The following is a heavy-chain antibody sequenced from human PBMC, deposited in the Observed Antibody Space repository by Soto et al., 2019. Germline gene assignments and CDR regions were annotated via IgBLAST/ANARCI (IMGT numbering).Heavy chain of an antibody. CDR2: INPNSGGT. CDR3: ARDNLNYNYDY. Sequence: DSVKVSCKASGYTFTGYYMPWVRQAPGQGLEWMGWINPNSGGTNYAQKFQGRVTMTRDTSISTAYMELSRLRSDDTAVYYCARDNLNYNYDYWGQGTLVTVSS. CDR1: GYTFTGYY. J-gene: IGHJ4*02. V-gene: IGHV1-2*02. D-gene: IGHD1-7*01.